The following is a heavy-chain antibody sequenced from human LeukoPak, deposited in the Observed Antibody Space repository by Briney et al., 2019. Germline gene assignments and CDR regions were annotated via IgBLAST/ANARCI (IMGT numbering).Heavy chain of an antibody. J-gene: IGHJ3*02. V-gene: IGHV3-21*01. CDR1: GFIFSSYN. CDR2: ISSNYI. Sequence: GGSLRLSCAASGFIFSSYNMNWVRQAPGKGLEWVSSISSNYIYYAGSMKGRFTISRDNAKNSLYLQMNSLRAEDTAVYYRASIAVPGTAFDIWGQGTMVTVSS. CDR3: ASIAVPGTAFDI. D-gene: IGHD6-13*01.